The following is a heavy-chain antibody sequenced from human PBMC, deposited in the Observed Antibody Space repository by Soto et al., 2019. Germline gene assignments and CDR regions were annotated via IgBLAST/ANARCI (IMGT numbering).Heavy chain of an antibody. V-gene: IGHV4-30-2*01. Sequence: SSETLSLTCAVSGGSISGGGFSWSWIRQPPGKGLEWIGYILHTGGTQYNPSLKSRVSMSVDKSKNQFSLHLTSVTAADTAVYYCTRLQLGEGFDYWGQGALVTVSS. D-gene: IGHD1-1*01. CDR1: GGSISGGGFS. CDR2: ILHTGGT. J-gene: IGHJ4*02. CDR3: TRLQLGEGFDY.